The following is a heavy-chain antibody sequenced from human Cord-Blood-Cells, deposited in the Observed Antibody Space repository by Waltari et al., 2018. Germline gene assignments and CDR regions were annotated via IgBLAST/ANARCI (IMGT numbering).Heavy chain of an antibody. CDR3: AREDRGSGPFYKGDN. Sequence: QLQLQESGPGLVKPSETLSLTCTVSGGSIRSSSYYWGWIRQPPGKGLEWLGTIYYTRATKYDPALPGRVSISVDTSKNQFSLGLSSVTAADTAVYYCAREDRGSGPFYKGDNWGQGTLVTVSS. J-gene: IGHJ4*02. CDR1: GGSIRSSSYY. D-gene: IGHD3-10*01. CDR2: IYYTRAT. V-gene: IGHV4-39*02.